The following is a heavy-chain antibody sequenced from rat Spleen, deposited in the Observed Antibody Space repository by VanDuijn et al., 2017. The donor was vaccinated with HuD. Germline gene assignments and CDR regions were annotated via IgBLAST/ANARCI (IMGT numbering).Heavy chain of an antibody. Sequence: EVQLVESGGGLVQPGRSLKLSCAASGFTFSDYAMAWVRQAPKKGLEWVATIIYDGSSTYYRDSVKGRFTISRDNAKSTLYLQMDSLRSEDTATYYCARHGTTIAAPYFDYWGQGVMVTVSS. D-gene: IGHD1-2*01. CDR1: GFTFSDYA. J-gene: IGHJ2*01. V-gene: IGHV5-17*01. CDR3: ARHGTTIAAPYFDY. CDR2: IIYDGSST.